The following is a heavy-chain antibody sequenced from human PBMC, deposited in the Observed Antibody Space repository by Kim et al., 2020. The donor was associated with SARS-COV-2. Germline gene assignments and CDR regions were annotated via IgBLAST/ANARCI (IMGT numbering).Heavy chain of an antibody. CDR3: ARGPLTVRVFWFDP. J-gene: IGHJ5*02. Sequence: ADSVKRRFTISRDNAKNSLYLQMNSLRAEDTAVYHCARGPLTVRVFWFDPWGQGTLVTVSS. V-gene: IGHV3-11*06. D-gene: IGHD4-17*01.